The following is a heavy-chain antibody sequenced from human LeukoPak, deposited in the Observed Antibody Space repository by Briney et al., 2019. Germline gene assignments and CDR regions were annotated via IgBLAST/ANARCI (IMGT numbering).Heavy chain of an antibody. Sequence: GASVKVSCKASGYTFTGYYIPWVRQAPGQGLEWMGWINPNSGGTNYTQKFQGRVTMTRDTSISTAKMELSRLRSEDTRVYYCARNSGSYYVRVPEDAFDTCGQGTTVTVSS. CDR1: GYTFTGYY. CDR3: ARNSGSYYVRVPEDAFDT. CDR2: INPNSGGT. D-gene: IGHD1-26*01. V-gene: IGHV1-2*02. J-gene: IGHJ3*02.